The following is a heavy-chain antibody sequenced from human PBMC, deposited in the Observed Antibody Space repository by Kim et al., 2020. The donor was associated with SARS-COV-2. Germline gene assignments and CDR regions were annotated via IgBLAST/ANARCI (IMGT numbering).Heavy chain of an antibody. V-gene: IGHV6-1*01. CDR2: TYYRSKWFN. CDR1: GDSVSSNTGT. J-gene: IGHJ6*02. D-gene: IGHD5-18*01. CDR3: ARGTALSGLHV. Sequence: SQTLSLTCAISGDSVSSNTGTWNWIRKSPSRGLEWLGRTYYRSKWFNNYGESVKSRIMITSDTSKNQFSLQLNSVTTEDTAVYYCARGTALSGLHVWGQGTTVTVSS.